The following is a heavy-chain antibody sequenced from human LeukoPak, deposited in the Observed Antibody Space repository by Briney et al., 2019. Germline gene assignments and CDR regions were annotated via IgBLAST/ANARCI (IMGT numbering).Heavy chain of an antibody. J-gene: IGHJ4*02. D-gene: IGHD7-27*01. Sequence: GGSLRLSCAASGFTFSGHAMSWVRQAPGKGLEWVSGISTSGGSTYYGNSVKGRFAISRDNSKNMVYLQMNSLRAENTAVYYCAKDRPGEAWFDYWGQGTLVTVSS. V-gene: IGHV3-23*01. CDR3: AKDRPGEAWFDY. CDR1: GFTFSGHA. CDR2: ISTSGGST.